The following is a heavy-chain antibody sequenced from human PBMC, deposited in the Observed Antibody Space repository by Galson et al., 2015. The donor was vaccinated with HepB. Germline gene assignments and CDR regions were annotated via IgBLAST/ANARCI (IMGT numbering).Heavy chain of an antibody. J-gene: IGHJ3*02. CDR1: GYSFNNYW. Sequence: QSGAEVKKPGESLRISCKGSGYSFNNYWISWVRQMPGEGLEWMGRIDPSDSYTDYSPSFQGHVTISVDKSISTAYLQWNSLKASDTAMYYCARRSSGYTAFDIWGQGTMVTVSS. CDR2: IDPSDSYT. D-gene: IGHD3-22*01. CDR3: ARRSSGYTAFDI. V-gene: IGHV5-10-1*01.